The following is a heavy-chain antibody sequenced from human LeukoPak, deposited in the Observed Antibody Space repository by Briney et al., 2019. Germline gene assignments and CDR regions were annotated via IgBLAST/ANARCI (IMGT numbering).Heavy chain of an antibody. CDR1: GGSTSVYY. V-gene: IGHV4-4*09. Sequence: SETLSLTCTVSGGSTSVYYSSWIRHPPGKGLEWVGLIYSSGSTNYNPSLKSRVTISIVTIKNQFSLKLTSVTVGDTAVSYCAGGVGSWSSARAFDIWGQGTMVTVSS. CDR3: AGGVGSWSSARAFDI. J-gene: IGHJ3*02. D-gene: IGHD6-13*01. CDR2: IYSSGST.